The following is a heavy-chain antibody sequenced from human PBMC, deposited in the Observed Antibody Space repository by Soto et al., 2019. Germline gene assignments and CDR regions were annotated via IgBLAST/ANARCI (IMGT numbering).Heavy chain of an antibody. Sequence: VQLVESGGGLIQPGGSLRLSCAASGFTVSSNYMSWVRQAPGKGLEWVSVIYSGGSTYYADSVKGRFTISRDNSKNTLYLQMNSLRAEDTAVYYCARDGRTGTTGRYFDYWGQGTLVTVSS. CDR1: GFTVSSNY. D-gene: IGHD1-1*01. CDR3: ARDGRTGTTGRYFDY. CDR2: IYSGGST. V-gene: IGHV3-53*01. J-gene: IGHJ4*02.